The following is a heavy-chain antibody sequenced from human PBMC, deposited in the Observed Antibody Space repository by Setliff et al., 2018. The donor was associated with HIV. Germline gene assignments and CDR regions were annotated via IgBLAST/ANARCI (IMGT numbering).Heavy chain of an antibody. CDR2: IRYDGTDT. CDR1: GFAFSRYA. Sequence: PGGSLRLSCAASGFAFSRYAMHWVRQAPGKGLEWLTFIRYDGTDTYYVDSVKGRFTISRDNAKNSLFLQMNSLRAEDTAVYYCAREYCNSTSCYGYSGDYWGQGTLVTVSS. D-gene: IGHD2-2*01. J-gene: IGHJ4*02. V-gene: IGHV3-30*02. CDR3: AREYCNSTSCYGYSGDY.